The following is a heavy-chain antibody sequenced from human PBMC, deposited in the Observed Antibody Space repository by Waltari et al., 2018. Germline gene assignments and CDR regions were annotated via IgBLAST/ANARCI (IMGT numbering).Heavy chain of an antibody. CDR2: IPYSGTT. V-gene: IGHV4-39*01. CDR1: GDSISGGNYY. J-gene: IGHJ4*02. CDR3: VRPGSSVGWYYFDY. D-gene: IGHD6-19*01. Sequence: QLQLQESGPGLVKPSETLSLTCTVSGDSISGGNYYWGWIRQPPGQGLEWIGSIPYSGTTYCNPSLKSRVTMSVDTSKNQFSLNLSSVTAADTAVFYCVRPGSSVGWYYFDYWGQGTLVTVSS.